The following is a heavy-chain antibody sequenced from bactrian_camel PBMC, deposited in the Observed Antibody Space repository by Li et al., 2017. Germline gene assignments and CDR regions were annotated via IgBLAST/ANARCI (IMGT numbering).Heavy chain of an antibody. CDR1: YSNVL. D-gene: IGHD2*01. Sequence: VQLVESGGGSVQAGRSLRLSCAYTYSNVLMGWFRQAPGKEREGVASITVYGGTTYAESVKDRFTISKDNVKNTLYLEMNNLELEDTAMYFCAADSFNLQLARHYKCWGQGTQVTVS. CDR3: AADSFNLQLARHYKC. V-gene: IGHV3S53*01. CDR2: ITVYGGT. J-gene: IGHJ4*01.